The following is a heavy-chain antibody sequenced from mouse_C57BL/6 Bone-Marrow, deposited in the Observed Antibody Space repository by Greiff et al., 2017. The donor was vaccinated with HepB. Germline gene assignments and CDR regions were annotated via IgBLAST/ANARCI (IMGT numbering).Heavy chain of an antibody. CDR2: ISYDGSN. V-gene: IGHV3-6*01. CDR1: GYSITSGYY. Sequence: EVKLEESGPGLVKPSQSLSLTCSVTGYSITSGYYWNWIRQFPGNKLEWMGYISYDGSNNYNPSLKNRISITRDTSKNQFFLKLNSVTTEDTATYYCARGSIYYDYLAWFAYWGQGTLVTVSA. D-gene: IGHD2-4*01. CDR3: ARGSIYYDYLAWFAY. J-gene: IGHJ3*01.